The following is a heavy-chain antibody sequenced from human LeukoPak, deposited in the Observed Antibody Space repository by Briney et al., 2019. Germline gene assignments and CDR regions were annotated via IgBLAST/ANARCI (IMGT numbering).Heavy chain of an antibody. CDR3: LSEGDY. J-gene: IGHJ4*02. CDR1: GFTFSSYW. V-gene: IGHV3-7*01. CDR2: INQDGTGK. Sequence: GGSLRLSCAASGFTFSSYWMNWVRQAPGKGLEWVANINQDGTGKYYVDSVKGRFTISRDNSKNTLYLQMNSQRAEDTAVYYCLSEGDYWGQGTLVTVSS.